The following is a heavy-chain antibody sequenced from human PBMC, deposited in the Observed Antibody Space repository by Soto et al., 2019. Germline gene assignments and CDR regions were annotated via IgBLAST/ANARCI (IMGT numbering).Heavy chain of an antibody. CDR3: ARDPRQGYDTDYLSFDY. CDR2: ISADGGRQ. D-gene: IGHD3-3*01. Sequence: QVQLVESGGGVVQPGRSLRLSCAASGFPFNTYSVHWVRQAPGKGLEWLAVISADGGRQYYADSVKGRFTISRDNSKYTLYLQMNSLRTEDTAVYYCARDPRQGYDTDYLSFDYWGQGTLVTVSS. CDR1: GFPFNTYS. J-gene: IGHJ4*02. V-gene: IGHV3-30-3*01.